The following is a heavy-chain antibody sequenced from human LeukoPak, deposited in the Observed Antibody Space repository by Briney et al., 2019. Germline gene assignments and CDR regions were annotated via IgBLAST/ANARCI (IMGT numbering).Heavy chain of an antibody. Sequence: PSETLSLTCAVYGGSFSGYYWSWIRQPPGRGLEWIGEINHSESTNYNRSPKSRVTMSVDTSKNQFSLKLTSVTAADTAVYYCARHGRLYSPTPGGMDVWGQGTTVTVSS. CDR1: GGSFSGYY. CDR2: INHSEST. CDR3: ARHGRLYSPTPGGMDV. V-gene: IGHV4-34*01. D-gene: IGHD3-16*02. J-gene: IGHJ6*02.